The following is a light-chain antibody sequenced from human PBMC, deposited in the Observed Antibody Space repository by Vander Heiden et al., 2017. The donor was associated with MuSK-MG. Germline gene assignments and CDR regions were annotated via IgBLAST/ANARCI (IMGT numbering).Light chain of an antibody. Sequence: DIQMTQSPSSLSASVGDRVTITCRASQSISSYLNWYQQKPGKAPKLLIYAASSLQSGVPSRFSGSGSGTDFTLTISSLQPEDFAPYYCQHGDSTPVYTFGQGTKLEIK. CDR2: AAS. J-gene: IGKJ2*01. V-gene: IGKV1-39*01. CDR1: QSISSY. CDR3: QHGDSTPVYT.